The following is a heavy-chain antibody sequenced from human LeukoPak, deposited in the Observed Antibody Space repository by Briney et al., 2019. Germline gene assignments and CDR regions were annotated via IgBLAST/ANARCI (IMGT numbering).Heavy chain of an antibody. Sequence: GGSLRLSCAASGFTFSSYGMHWVRQAPGKGLEWVAVISYDGSNKYYADSVKGRFTISRDNSKNTLYLQMNSLRAEDTAVYYCAKGHTTGYWGQGTLVTVSS. CDR3: AKGHTTGY. D-gene: IGHD4-4*01. V-gene: IGHV3-30*18. CDR1: GFTFSSYG. J-gene: IGHJ4*02. CDR2: ISYDGSNK.